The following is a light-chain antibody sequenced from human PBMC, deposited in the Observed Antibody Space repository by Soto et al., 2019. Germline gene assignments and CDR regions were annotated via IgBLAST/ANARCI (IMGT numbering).Light chain of an antibody. CDR2: DDR. CDR3: QVWDRSSDHYV. Sequence: SYELTQPPSVSVAPGQTVRVTCGAKNIGSKSLHWYQQRSGQAPVLVVYDDRDRPSGVPERFSGSNSGNTATLTISRVEDGDEADYHCQVWDRSSDHYVFGTGTKVTVL. J-gene: IGLJ1*01. V-gene: IGLV3-21*02. CDR1: NIGSKS.